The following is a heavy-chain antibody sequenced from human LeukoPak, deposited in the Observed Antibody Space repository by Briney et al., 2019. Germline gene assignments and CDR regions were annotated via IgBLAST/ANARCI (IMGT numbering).Heavy chain of an antibody. Sequence: SETLSLTCTVSGYSISSDYYWAWIRQPPGKGLEWIGSIYHTGPTYYKASLKGRVTMSLDTSNNQFSLKLTSVTAADTAVYYCARQVFHYDYVWGSYRSYWLDPWGQGTLVIVSS. V-gene: IGHV4-38-2*02. CDR1: GYSISSDYY. J-gene: IGHJ5*02. D-gene: IGHD3-16*02. CDR3: ARQVFHYDYVWGSYRSYWLDP. CDR2: IYHTGPT.